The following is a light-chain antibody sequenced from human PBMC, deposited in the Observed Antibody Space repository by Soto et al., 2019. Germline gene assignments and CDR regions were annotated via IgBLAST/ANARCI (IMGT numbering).Light chain of an antibody. J-gene: IGKJ1*01. CDR2: GAS. CDR3: HQYGTSPGT. Sequence: EIVLTQSPGTLSLSPGERATLSCRASQSVSNSYLAWYQQKPGQSPRRLIYGASTRATGIPDRFSGSGSGTDFTLIISRLEPEDFAVYYCHQYGTSPGTFGQGTKVEIK. CDR1: QSVSNSY. V-gene: IGKV3-20*01.